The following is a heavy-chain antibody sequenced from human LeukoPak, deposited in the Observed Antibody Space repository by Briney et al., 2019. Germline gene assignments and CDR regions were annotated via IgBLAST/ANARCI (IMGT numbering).Heavy chain of an antibody. V-gene: IGHV1-24*01. D-gene: IGHD2-2*01. Sequence: ASVKVSCKVPGYTLTELSMHWVRQAPGKGLKWMGGFDPEDGETIYAQKFQGRVTMTEDTSTDTAYMELSSLRSEDTAVYYCATSRGYCSSTSCSGVFDYWGQGTLVTVSS. CDR3: ATSRGYCSSTSCSGVFDY. CDR2: FDPEDGET. CDR1: GYTLTELS. J-gene: IGHJ4*02.